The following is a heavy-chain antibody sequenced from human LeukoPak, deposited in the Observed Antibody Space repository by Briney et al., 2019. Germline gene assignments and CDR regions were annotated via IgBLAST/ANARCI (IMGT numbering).Heavy chain of an antibody. Sequence: GGSLRLSCAASGFTFDDYAMHWVRQAPGKGLEWVSGISWNSGSIGYADSVKGRFTISRDNAKNSLYLQMNSLRAEDTALYYSAKGGDSSSWYPIDYWGQGTLVTVSS. J-gene: IGHJ4*02. CDR1: GFTFDDYA. CDR2: ISWNSGSI. V-gene: IGHV3-9*01. CDR3: AKGGDSSSWYPIDY. D-gene: IGHD6-13*01.